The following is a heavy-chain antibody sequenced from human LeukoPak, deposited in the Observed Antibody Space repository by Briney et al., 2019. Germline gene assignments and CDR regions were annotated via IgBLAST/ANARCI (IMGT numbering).Heavy chain of an antibody. V-gene: IGHV6-1*01. CDR2: TYYRSKWYN. Sequence: SQTLSLTCAISGDSVSSSSAAWNWIRQSPSRGLEWLGRTYYRSKWYNDYAVSVKSRMTINPDTSKNLFSLHLNSVTPEDTAVYYCARRYYTYYYYNGMDVWGQGTTVIVSS. CDR3: ARRYYTYYYYNGMDV. J-gene: IGHJ6*02. D-gene: IGHD1-26*01. CDR1: GDSVSSSSAA.